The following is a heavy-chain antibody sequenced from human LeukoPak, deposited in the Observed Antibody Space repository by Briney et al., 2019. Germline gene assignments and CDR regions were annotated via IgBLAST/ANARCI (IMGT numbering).Heavy chain of an antibody. CDR2: IYYSGST. J-gene: IGHJ5*02. Sequence: SETLSLTCTFSGGSISTYYWSWVRQPPGKGLEWIGYIYYSGSTNYNPSLKSRVTILLNTSKNQFSLRLRSVTAADTAVYYCARRVAVGNYFDPWGQGTLVTVSS. D-gene: IGHD4-11*01. CDR3: ARRVAVGNYFDP. V-gene: IGHV4-59*08. CDR1: GGSISTYY.